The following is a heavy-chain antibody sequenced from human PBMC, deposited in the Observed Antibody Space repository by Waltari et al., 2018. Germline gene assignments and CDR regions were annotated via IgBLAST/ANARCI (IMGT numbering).Heavy chain of an antibody. Sequence: EVQLVESGGGLIQPGGSLRLSCEASGLTVSRNYMSWVRPAPGKGLEWLSAIYSGGNTFYADSVKGRFNISIDNSKNTLYLQMNSLRVDDTAVYYCARDDSYGQFMRFDFWGQGTVVTVSS. CDR3: ARDDSYGQFMRFDF. CDR2: IYSGGNT. D-gene: IGHD5-18*01. V-gene: IGHV3-53*01. J-gene: IGHJ4*02. CDR1: GLTVSRNY.